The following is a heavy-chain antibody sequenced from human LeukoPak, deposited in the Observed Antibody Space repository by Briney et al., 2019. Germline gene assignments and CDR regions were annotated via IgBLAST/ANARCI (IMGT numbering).Heavy chain of an antibody. Sequence: SETLSLTCAVYGGSFSGYYWSWVRQPPGKGLEWIGEINHSGSTNYNPSLKSRVTISVDTSKNQFSLKLSSVTAADTAVYYCARSYQLLTFNWFDPWGQGTLVTASS. CDR1: GGSFSGYY. CDR2: INHSGST. CDR3: ARSYQLLTFNWFDP. D-gene: IGHD2-2*01. J-gene: IGHJ5*02. V-gene: IGHV4-34*01.